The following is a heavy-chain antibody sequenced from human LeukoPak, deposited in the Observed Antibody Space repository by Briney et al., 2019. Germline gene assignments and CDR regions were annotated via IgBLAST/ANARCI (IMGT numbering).Heavy chain of an antibody. CDR1: GFTFSSYA. Sequence: GGSLRLSCAASGFTFSSYAMSWVRQAPGKGLEWVSAISGSGGSTYYADSVKGRFTISRDNSKNTLYLQMNSLRAEDTAVCYCAKERNIVVVTATTNWGQGTLVTVSS. CDR3: AKERNIVVVTATTN. V-gene: IGHV3-23*01. CDR2: ISGSGGST. J-gene: IGHJ4*02. D-gene: IGHD2-21*02.